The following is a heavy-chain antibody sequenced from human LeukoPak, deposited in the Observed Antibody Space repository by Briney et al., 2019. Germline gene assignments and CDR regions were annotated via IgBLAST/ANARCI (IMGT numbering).Heavy chain of an antibody. Sequence: HGESLKISCKGSGYTFSSYWIGWVRQMPGKGLEWMGLIYPGDSDTRYSPSFQGQVTISADKSIRTAYLQWSNLKASDTAMYYCSRLLSRGWSDDYWGQGTLVTVSS. D-gene: IGHD6-19*01. CDR1: GYTFSSYW. CDR2: IYPGDSDT. J-gene: IGHJ4*02. V-gene: IGHV5-51*01. CDR3: SRLLSRGWSDDY.